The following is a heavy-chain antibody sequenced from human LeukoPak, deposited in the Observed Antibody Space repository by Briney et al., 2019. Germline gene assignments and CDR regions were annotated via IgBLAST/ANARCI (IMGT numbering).Heavy chain of an antibody. CDR1: GGSISRYY. D-gene: IGHD3-3*01. J-gene: IGHJ3*02. V-gene: IGHV4-4*07. CDR3: AATYYDFWSGLRSNLDAFDI. CDR2: IYTSGST. Sequence: SETLSLTCTVSGGSISRYYWSWIRQPSGKGLEWIGRIYTSGSTNYNPSLQRRGTISLVTSKNQFSLKLSSATAADMAVYYCAATYYDFWSGLRSNLDAFDIWGQGTMVTVSS.